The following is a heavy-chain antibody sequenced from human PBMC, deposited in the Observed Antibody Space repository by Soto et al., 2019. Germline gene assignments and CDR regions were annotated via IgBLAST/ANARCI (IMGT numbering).Heavy chain of an antibody. CDR1: GGSISSYY. Sequence: SETLSLTCTVSGGSISSYYWSWIRQPPGKGLEWIGYIYYSGSTNYNPSLKSRVTISVDTSKNQFSLKLSSVTAADTAVYYCATAPPYCSSTSCRPPYFDYWGQGTLVTVSS. V-gene: IGHV4-59*01. D-gene: IGHD2-2*01. CDR2: IYYSGST. J-gene: IGHJ4*02. CDR3: ATAPPYCSSTSCRPPYFDY.